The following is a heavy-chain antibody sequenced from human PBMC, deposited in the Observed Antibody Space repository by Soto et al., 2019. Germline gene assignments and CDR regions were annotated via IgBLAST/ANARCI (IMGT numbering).Heavy chain of an antibody. V-gene: IGHV4-34*01. J-gene: IGHJ6*02. CDR3: ARSNYWSSRWYAYYYYGMDV. CDR1: GGSFSGYY. Sequence: PSETLSLTCAVYGGSFSGYYWSWIRQPPGKGLEWIGEINHSGSTNYNPSLKSRVTISVDTSKNQFSLKLSSVTAADTAVYYCARSNYWSSRWYAYYYYGMDVWGQGTTVTVSS. D-gene: IGHD6-13*01. CDR2: INHSGST.